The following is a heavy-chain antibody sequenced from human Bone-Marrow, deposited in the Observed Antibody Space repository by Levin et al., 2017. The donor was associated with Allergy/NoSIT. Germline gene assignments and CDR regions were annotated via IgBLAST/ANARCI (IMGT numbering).Heavy chain of an antibody. CDR2: FYLTGTT. J-gene: IGHJ3*01. Sequence: PGGSLRLSCSVSGGSVLGGSYYWSWIRQPPGKGLEWTGYFYLTGTTIYNPSLKSRLSISVDTSKNHVSLRLTSVTAADTAIYYCARSRRGAPGAYDVWGQGTVVTVSS. CDR3: ARSRRGAPGAYDV. V-gene: IGHV4-61*03. CDR1: GGSVLGGSYY.